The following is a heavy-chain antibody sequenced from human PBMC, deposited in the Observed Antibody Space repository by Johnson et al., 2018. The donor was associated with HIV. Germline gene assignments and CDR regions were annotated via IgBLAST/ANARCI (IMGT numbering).Heavy chain of an antibody. CDR1: GFTFSS. J-gene: IGHJ3*02. CDR3: AKDLFTEREDDVFDI. D-gene: IGHD1-26*01. V-gene: IGHV3-NL1*01. Sequence: QVQLVESGGGVVQPGRSLRLSCAASGFTFSSMHWDRQAPGKGLEWVSVIYSGGSKYYADSVKGRFTISRDNSKNTLYLQMNSLRAEDTAVYYCAKDLFTEREDDVFDIWGQGTMVTVSS. CDR2: IYSGGSK.